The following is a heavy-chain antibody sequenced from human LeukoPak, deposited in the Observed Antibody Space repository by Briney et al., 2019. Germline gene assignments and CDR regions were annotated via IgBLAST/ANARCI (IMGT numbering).Heavy chain of an antibody. CDR2: VDPEDGEA. CDR3: ATYPEISMVLQY. J-gene: IGHJ4*02. V-gene: IGHV1-69-2*01. D-gene: IGHD3-10*01. CDR1: GYTFTDFY. Sequence: ASVKVSCKASGYTFTDFYIHWVHQAPGKGLEWMGRVDPEDGEAIYAEKFRGRVTMTADTSTGTAYLELRSLKSDDTALYYCATYPEISMVLQYWGQGSLVTVSS.